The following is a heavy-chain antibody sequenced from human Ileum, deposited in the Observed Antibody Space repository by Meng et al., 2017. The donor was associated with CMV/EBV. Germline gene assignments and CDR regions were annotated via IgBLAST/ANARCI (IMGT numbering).Heavy chain of an antibody. V-gene: IGHV3-7*01. D-gene: IGHD3-10*01. Sequence: GESLRLSCAASGFTFSSYWMSWVRQAPGKGLEWVANIKQDGSEKYYVDSVKGRFTISRDNAKNSLYLQMNSLRAEDTAVYYCARAMVRGPLRGMDVWGQATTVTVSS. CDR2: IKQDGSEK. J-gene: IGHJ6*02. CDR3: ARAMVRGPLRGMDV. CDR1: GFTFSSYW.